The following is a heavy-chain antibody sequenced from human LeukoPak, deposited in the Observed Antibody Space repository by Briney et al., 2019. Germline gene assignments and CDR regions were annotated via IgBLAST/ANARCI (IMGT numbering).Heavy chain of an antibody. Sequence: GGSLRLSCAASGFTYSNAWMSWVRQAPGKGLEWVGRIESKTDGGTTDYAAPVKGRFTISRDDSKNTLYLQMNSLKTEDTAVYYCTTDEPGHDYWGQGTLVTVSS. CDR3: TTDEPGHDY. J-gene: IGHJ4*02. D-gene: IGHD1-14*01. V-gene: IGHV3-15*04. CDR1: GFTYSNAW. CDR2: IESKTDGGTT.